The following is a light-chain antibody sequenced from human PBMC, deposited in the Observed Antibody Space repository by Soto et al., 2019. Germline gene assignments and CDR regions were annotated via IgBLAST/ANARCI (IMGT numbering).Light chain of an antibody. V-gene: IGLV2-14*01. CDR2: EVS. CDR3: SSYTTVFTYV. CDR1: SNDVGLYDY. Sequence: QSVLTQPASVSGSPGQSITVSCTGTSNDVGLYDYVSWFQQYPGKSPKLIVYEVSHRPSGVSSRFSGSKSGNTASLTISGLQTEDEADYYCSSYTTVFTYVFGPGTKLTVL. J-gene: IGLJ1*01.